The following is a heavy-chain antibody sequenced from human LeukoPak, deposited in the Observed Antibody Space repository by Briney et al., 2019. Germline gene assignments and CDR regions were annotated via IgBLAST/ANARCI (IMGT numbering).Heavy chain of an antibody. CDR1: GYNFTHYL. CDR3: ARPNITYYYDSSGYDGFDV. J-gene: IGHJ3*01. Sequence: GESLKISCKGSGYNFTHYLVAWVRQMPGKGLEWMGIIYPNDSDTRYGPSFQGHVSISADKSINTAYLKWSSLKASDTAMYFCARPNITYYYDSSGYDGFDVWGQGTMVTVS. CDR2: IYPNDSDT. D-gene: IGHD3-22*01. V-gene: IGHV5-51*01.